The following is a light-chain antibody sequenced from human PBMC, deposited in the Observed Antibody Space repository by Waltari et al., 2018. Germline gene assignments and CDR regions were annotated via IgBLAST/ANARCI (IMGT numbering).Light chain of an antibody. Sequence: QSALTQPPSASGSPGESVTIPCTGPNSDIGLHNNVSWYQQHPGKAPKLMIYEVTKRPSGVPDRFSGSKSGNTASLTVSGLQTDDEADYFCSSFAGSNNVFGSGTKVTVL. CDR2: EVT. CDR3: SSFAGSNNV. V-gene: IGLV2-8*01. CDR1: NSDIGLHNN. J-gene: IGLJ1*01.